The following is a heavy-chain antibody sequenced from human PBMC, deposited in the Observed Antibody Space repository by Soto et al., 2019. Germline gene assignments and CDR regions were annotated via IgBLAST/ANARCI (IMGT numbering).Heavy chain of an antibody. V-gene: IGHV4-31*03. J-gene: IGHJ6*02. CDR3: ARDHRWDGMDV. Sequence: SETLSLTCSVSGGSFSSDSFIWSWVRQFPGKGLEWIGYINYSGTTYYDPSLRSRITMSVDTSKNQFSLNLSSVTAADTAVYYCARDHRWDGMDVWGQGTTVTVSS. CDR2: INYSGTT. D-gene: IGHD1-26*01. CDR1: GGSFSSDSFI.